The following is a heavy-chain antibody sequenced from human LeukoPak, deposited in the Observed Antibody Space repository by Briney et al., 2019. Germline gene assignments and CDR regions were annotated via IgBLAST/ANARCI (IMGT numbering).Heavy chain of an antibody. CDR2: IYTSGST. Sequence: PSETLSLTCTVSGGSISSYYWSWIRQPAGKGLEWIGCIYTSGSTNYNPSLKSRVTMSVDTSKNQFSLKLSSVTAADTAVYYCARDQGQLLSGPTMGYYYYMDVWGKGTTVTVSS. V-gene: IGHV4-4*07. D-gene: IGHD2-2*01. CDR1: GGSISSYY. J-gene: IGHJ6*03. CDR3: ARDQGQLLSGPTMGYYYYMDV.